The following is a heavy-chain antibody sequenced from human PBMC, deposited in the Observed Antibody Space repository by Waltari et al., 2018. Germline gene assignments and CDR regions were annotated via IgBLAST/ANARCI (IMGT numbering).Heavy chain of an antibody. V-gene: IGHV3-74*01. Sequence: EAQLLESGGGLVQPGDSLRLSCAGSGFRFSNYWMNWVRQAPGKGLVWVARISNDETSISYADSVKGRFTISRDNAKNTVYLQMKRLRVEDTAVYYCARLAPRTYRSPVPGRHYYYGMDVWGQGTTVTVSS. CDR3: ARLAPRTYRSPVPGRHYYYGMDV. CDR2: ISNDETSI. D-gene: IGHD3-10*01. CDR1: GFRFSNYW. J-gene: IGHJ6*02.